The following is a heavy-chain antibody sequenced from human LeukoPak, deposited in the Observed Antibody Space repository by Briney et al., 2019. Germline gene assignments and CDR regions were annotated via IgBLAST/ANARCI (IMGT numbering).Heavy chain of an antibody. CDR2: IKPDGSEK. J-gene: IGHJ3*02. D-gene: IGHD3-10*01. V-gene: IGHV3-7*03. CDR3: AKERGTSGECAFDI. Sequence: PGGSLRLSCAASGFTFSSNWMSWVRQAPGKGLEWVANIKPDGSEKYYVDSVKGRFTISRDNAKNSLYLQMNSLRADDTAVYYCAKERGTSGECAFDIWGQGTMVTVSS. CDR1: GFTFSSNW.